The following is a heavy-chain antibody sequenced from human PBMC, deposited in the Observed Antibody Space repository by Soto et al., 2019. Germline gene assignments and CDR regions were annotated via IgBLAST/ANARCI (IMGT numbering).Heavy chain of an antibody. J-gene: IGHJ3*02. V-gene: IGHV1-18*01. CDR3: ARGQDIIKFGGAYTITNAFDI. CDR2: ISTFIGTT. CDR1: GSSFTYYG. D-gene: IGHD3-16*01. Sequence: ASVPVSFPASGSSFTYYGIILVRQAPAQGLEWLGWISTFIGTTNYAQELQGRVTMTTDTSTSTAYLDLRSLTSDDTAVYYCARGQDIIKFGGAYTITNAFDIWGQGTMVTVSS.